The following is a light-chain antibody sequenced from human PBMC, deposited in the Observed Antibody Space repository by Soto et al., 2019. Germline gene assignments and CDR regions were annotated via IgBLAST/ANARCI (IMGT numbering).Light chain of an antibody. CDR2: DIT. CDR3: VSFTTSKSYV. CDR1: SSDVGAYIF. V-gene: IGLV2-14*01. J-gene: IGLJ1*01. Sequence: QSALTQPASVSGSPEQSITISCTGTSSDVGAYIFVSWYQQYPGKAPKLMIYDITNRPSGVSNRFSGSKAGNTASLTISGLQAEDEADYYCVSFTTSKSYVFGTGTKVTVL.